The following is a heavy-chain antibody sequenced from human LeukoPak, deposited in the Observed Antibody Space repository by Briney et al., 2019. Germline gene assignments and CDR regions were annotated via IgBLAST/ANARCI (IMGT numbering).Heavy chain of an antibody. CDR2: INPSGGST. Sequence: ASVKVSCKASGYTFTNYYMHWVRQPPGQGLEWMGIINPSGGSTSYAQKFQGRVTMTRDTSTTTVYMELSSLRSEDTAVYYCARDQDGRSSWYYWFDLWGQGTLVTVSS. V-gene: IGHV1-46*01. J-gene: IGHJ5*02. D-gene: IGHD6-13*01. CDR3: ARDQDGRSSWYYWFDL. CDR1: GYTFTNYY.